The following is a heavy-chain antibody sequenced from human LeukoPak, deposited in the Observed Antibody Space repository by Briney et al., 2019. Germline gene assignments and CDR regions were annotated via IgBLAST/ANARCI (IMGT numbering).Heavy chain of an antibody. Sequence: SGTLSLTCAVYGGSFSGYYWSWIRQPPGKGLEWIGEINHSGSTNYNPSLKSRVTISVDTSKNQFSLKLSSVTAADTAVYYCASISWGDYWGQGTLVTVSS. CDR3: ASISWGDY. CDR2: INHSGST. J-gene: IGHJ4*02. V-gene: IGHV4-34*01. CDR1: GGSFSGYY. D-gene: IGHD3-16*01.